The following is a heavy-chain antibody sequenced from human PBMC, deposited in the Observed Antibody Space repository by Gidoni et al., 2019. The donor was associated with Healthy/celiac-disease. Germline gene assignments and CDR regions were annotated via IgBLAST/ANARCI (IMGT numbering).Heavy chain of an antibody. V-gene: IGHV3-11*01. CDR1: GVTFRDDY. D-gene: IGHD5-18*01. CDR2: IGISGNTI. J-gene: IGHJ4*02. Sequence: QVQPVESGGGLVKPGGSLRLSCAASGVTFRDDYMSWIRPAPGKGLDWVSYIGISGNTIYYADSVTGRFPISRDNAKNSLYLQMNSLRAEDTAVYYCASGDKKTNGVWIQLWTFDYWGQGTLVTVSS. CDR3: ASGDKKTNGVWIQLWTFDY.